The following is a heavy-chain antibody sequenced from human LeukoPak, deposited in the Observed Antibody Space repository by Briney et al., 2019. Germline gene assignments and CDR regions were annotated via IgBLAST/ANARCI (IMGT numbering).Heavy chain of an antibody. Sequence: GGSLRLSCVASGFNFSSNGMHWVRQAPGKGLEWVAVIWYDGSDKYYADSVKGRFTISRDNSKNTLYLQMNSLRAEDTAVYYCAKDTYYHDSTGFYVFDHWGQGTLATVSS. D-gene: IGHD3-22*01. J-gene: IGHJ4*02. V-gene: IGHV3-30*02. CDR3: AKDTYYHDSTGFYVFDH. CDR2: IWYDGSDK. CDR1: GFNFSSNG.